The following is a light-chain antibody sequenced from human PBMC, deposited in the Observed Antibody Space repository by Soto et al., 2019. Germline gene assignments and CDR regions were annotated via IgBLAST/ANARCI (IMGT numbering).Light chain of an antibody. J-gene: IGLJ1*01. CDR3: AAWDDSLSVIYV. CDR1: SSNIGSNY. V-gene: IGLV1-47*01. CDR2: RNN. Sequence: QSVLPQPPSASGTPGQRVTISCSGSSSNIGSNYVYWYQQLPGTAPKLLIYRNNLRPPGVPDRFSGSKSGTSASLAISGLRSEDEADYYCAAWDDSLSVIYVFGTGTKVTVL.